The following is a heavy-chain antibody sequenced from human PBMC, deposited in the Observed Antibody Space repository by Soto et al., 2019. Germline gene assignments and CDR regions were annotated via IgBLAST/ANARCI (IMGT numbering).Heavy chain of an antibody. D-gene: IGHD4-17*01. Sequence: PGGSLRLSCAASGFTVSSKYMTWVRQAPGKGLEWVSLIDSGGTTYYADSVKGRFTISRDNSKNTLHLQMNSLRAEDTAVYYCAKSPCRDYGDYVCYLDYWGQGTLVTVSS. CDR2: IDSGGTT. V-gene: IGHV3-53*01. J-gene: IGHJ4*02. CDR1: GFTVSSKY. CDR3: AKSPCRDYGDYVCYLDY.